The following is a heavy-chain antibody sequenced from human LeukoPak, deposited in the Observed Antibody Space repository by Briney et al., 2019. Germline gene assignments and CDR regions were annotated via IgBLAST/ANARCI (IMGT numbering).Heavy chain of an antibody. CDR3: ARHYGP. CDR2: IYDSGST. V-gene: IGHV4-59*05. J-gene: IGHJ5*02. CDR1: GGSISNYY. D-gene: IGHD3-16*01. Sequence: SETLSLTCTVSGGSISNYYWSWIRQPPGKGLEWIGSIYDSGSTYYNPSLKSRVTISVDTSKNQFSLKLNSVTAADTAVYYCARHYGPWGQGTLVTVSS.